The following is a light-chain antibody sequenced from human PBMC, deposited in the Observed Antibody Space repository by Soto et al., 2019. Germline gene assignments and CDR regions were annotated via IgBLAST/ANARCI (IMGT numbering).Light chain of an antibody. CDR1: SSNVGGNP. CDR2: TNT. Sequence: QSVLTQPPSASGTPGQRVTISCSGSSSNVGGNPVNWYQHVPTTAPKPLIYTNTQRPPGVPDRFSGSKSGTSASLAISGLQSEDEADYYCASWDDSLNGPVFGTGTKVTVL. CDR3: ASWDDSLNGPV. J-gene: IGLJ1*01. V-gene: IGLV1-44*01.